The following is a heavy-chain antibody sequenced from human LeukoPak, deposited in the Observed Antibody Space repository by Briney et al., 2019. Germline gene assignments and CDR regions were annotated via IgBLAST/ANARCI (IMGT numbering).Heavy chain of an antibody. J-gene: IGHJ4*02. CDR3: AGKGRYSYGGFDY. V-gene: IGHV4-59*01. Sequence: SETLSLTSTVSGGSISSYYWSWIRQPPRKGLEWIGYIYYSGSTNSNPSPKSRVTISVDTSKNQFSLKLSAVTPAATAVYYCAGKGRYSYGGFDYWGQGTLVTVFS. D-gene: IGHD5-18*01. CDR1: GGSISSYY. CDR2: IYYSGST.